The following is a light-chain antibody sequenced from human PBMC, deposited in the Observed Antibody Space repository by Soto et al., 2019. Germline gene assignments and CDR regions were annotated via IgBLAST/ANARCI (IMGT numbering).Light chain of an antibody. CDR3: QHYANWPLT. V-gene: IGKV3-20*01. CDR2: GIS. Sequence: EIVLTQSPGTLSLSPGERATLSCRASHTISSSYLAWYQQKPGQAPRLLMYGISRRATGIPDRFSGSGSGTDFTLTITRLEPEDFAVYYCQHYANWPLTFGGGTKVDIK. J-gene: IGKJ4*01. CDR1: HTISSSY.